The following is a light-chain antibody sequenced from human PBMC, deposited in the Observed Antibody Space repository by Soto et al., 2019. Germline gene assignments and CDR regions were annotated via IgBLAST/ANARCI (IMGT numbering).Light chain of an antibody. J-gene: IGLJ2*01. V-gene: IGLV2-14*01. CDR2: DVS. CDR3: SSYTSSSTYVV. CDR1: SSDVGGYNY. Sequence: QSVLTQPASVSGSPGQSITISCTGTSSDVGGYNYVSWYQQHPGKAPKLMIYDVSNRPSGVSNRFSGSKSGNTASLTISGIKAEDEADYYCSSYTSSSTYVVFGGGTKVTVL.